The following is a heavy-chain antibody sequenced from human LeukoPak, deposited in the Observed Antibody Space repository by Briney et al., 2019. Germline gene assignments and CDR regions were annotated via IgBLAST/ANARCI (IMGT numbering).Heavy chain of an antibody. CDR2: IIPIFGTA. CDR1: GGTFSSYA. V-gene: IGHV1-69*13. J-gene: IGHJ4*02. CDR3: ARYPITGVTAMYYFDY. D-gene: IGHD2-21*02. Sequence: ASVKVSCKASGGTFSSYAISWVRQAPGQGLEWMGGIIPIFGTANYAQKSQGRVTITADESTSTAYMELSSLRSEDTAVYYCARYPITGVTAMYYFDYWGQGTLVTVSS.